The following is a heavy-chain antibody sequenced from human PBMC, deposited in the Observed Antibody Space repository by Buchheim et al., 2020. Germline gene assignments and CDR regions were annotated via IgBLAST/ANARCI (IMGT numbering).Heavy chain of an antibody. V-gene: IGHV3-11*01. Sequence: VQLLESGGGLAQPGGSLRLSCAASGFTFSDYYMSWIRQAPGKGLQWISYSTTSGTTVDYADSVKGRFTVSRDNTKNSLYLQMNNLRAEDTAVYYCARDLVATMVLPWGQGTL. J-gene: IGHJ5*02. CDR3: ARDLVATMVLP. CDR1: GFTFSDYY. D-gene: IGHD3-10*01. CDR2: STTSGTTV.